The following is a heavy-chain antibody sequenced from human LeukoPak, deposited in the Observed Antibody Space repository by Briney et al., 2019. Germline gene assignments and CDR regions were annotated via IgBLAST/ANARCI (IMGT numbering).Heavy chain of an antibody. D-gene: IGHD3-9*01. CDR1: GYTFTSYY. CDR2: INPSGGST. Sequence: GASVTVSCKASGYTFTSYYMHLVRQAPGQGLEWMGIINPSGGSTSYAQKFQGRVTMTRDMSTSTVYMELSSLRSEDTAVYYCARDPGGADKPGFNWFDPWGQGTLVTVSS. V-gene: IGHV1-46*01. J-gene: IGHJ5*02. CDR3: ARDPGGADKPGFNWFDP.